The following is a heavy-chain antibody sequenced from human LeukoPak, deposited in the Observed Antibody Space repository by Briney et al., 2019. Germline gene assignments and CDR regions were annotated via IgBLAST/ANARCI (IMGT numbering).Heavy chain of an antibody. Sequence: SVKVSCKASGGTFSSYAISWVRQAPGQGLEWMGGIIPIFGTANYAQKFQGRVTITADESTSTAYMELSSLRSEDTAVYYCAREGWLQSPFGYWGQGTLVTVSS. V-gene: IGHV1-69*13. CDR2: IIPIFGTA. CDR1: GGTFSSYA. D-gene: IGHD5-24*01. J-gene: IGHJ4*02. CDR3: AREGWLQSPFGY.